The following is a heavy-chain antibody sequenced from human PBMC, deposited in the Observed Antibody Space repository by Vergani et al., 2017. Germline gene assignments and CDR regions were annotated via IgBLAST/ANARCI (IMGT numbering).Heavy chain of an antibody. CDR1: GFTLSSHA. J-gene: IGHJ2*01. Sequence: VQLVESGGGVVRPGGSLRLSCAGSGFTLSSHAMHWVRQAPGKGLEWVAFIWYDGSKEYYADSVKGRFTISRDNAKNSLYLQMNSLRAEDTALYYCVKDIAASGNYWYFDLWGRGTLVTVSS. V-gene: IGHV3-30*02. CDR3: VKDIAASGNYWYFDL. D-gene: IGHD6-13*01. CDR2: IWYDGSKE.